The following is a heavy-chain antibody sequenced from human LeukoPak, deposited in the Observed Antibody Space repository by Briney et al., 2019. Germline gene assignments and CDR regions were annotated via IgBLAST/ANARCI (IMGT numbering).Heavy chain of an antibody. V-gene: IGHV1-2*02. CDR1: GYTFTGYY. J-gene: IGHJ6*03. CDR3: SISYYRAYYTHV. D-gene: IGHD1-26*01. Sequence: SVNVSCKASGYTFTGYYMHWLRQAPGQGLEGVGWINPNSGGTNYVQKLQGRVTMHRDTSLSTAYMELSWLRSDDTAVYYCSISYYRAYYTHVWGKGTTVTISS. CDR2: INPNSGGT.